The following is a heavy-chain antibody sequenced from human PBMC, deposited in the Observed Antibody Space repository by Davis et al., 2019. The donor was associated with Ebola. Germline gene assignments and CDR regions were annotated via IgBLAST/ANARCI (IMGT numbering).Heavy chain of an antibody. V-gene: IGHV3-23*01. CDR3: ARVILGWDDDGGGPTTYYFDF. J-gene: IGHJ4*02. Sequence: GESLKISCAASGFTFSSYGMHWVRQAPGKGLEWVSRIGGSGDTADYGDSVRGRFTISRDNSKNTLYLQMISLRAEDTATYYCARVILGWDDDGGGPTTYYFDFWGQGALVTVSS. D-gene: IGHD2-21*01. CDR2: IGGSGDTA. CDR1: GFTFSSYG.